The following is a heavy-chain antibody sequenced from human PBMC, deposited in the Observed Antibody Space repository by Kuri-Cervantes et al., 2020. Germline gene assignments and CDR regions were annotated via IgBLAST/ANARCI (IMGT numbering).Heavy chain of an antibody. CDR1: GGTFSSYA. V-gene: IGHV1-69*13. CDR3: ARDAHYYGPGMGY. CDR2: IIPIFGTA. J-gene: IGHJ4*02. D-gene: IGHD3-10*01. Sequence: SVKVSCKASGGTFSSYAISWVRQAPGQGLEWMGGIIPIFGTANYAQKFQGRVTITADESTSTAYMELSSLRSEDTAVYYCARDAHYYGPGMGYWGQGTLVTVSS.